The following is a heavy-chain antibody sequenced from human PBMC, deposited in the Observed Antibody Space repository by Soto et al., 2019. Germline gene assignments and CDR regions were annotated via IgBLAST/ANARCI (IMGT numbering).Heavy chain of an antibody. CDR1: GGSISSSSYY. V-gene: IGHV4-39*01. CDR2: IYYSGST. D-gene: IGHD4-17*01. CDR3: ARHDYGDYTPLHY. Sequence: LSLTYTVSGGSISSSSYYWGWIRQPPGKGLEWIGSIYYSGSTYYNPSLKSRVTISVDTSKNQFSLKLSSVTAADTAVYYCARHDYGDYTPLHYWGQGTLVTVSS. J-gene: IGHJ4*02.